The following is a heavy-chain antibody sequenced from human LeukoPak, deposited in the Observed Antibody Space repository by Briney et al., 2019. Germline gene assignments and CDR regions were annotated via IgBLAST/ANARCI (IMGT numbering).Heavy chain of an antibody. D-gene: IGHD6-6*01. Sequence: SVQVSCQPSGGTFSRYDISWVRQAPGQGLEWMGGIIPIFGTANYAQKFQGRVTITTDESTSTAYMELSSLRSEDTAVYYCARGSSSSGFDYWGQGTLVTVSS. CDR1: GGTFSRYD. J-gene: IGHJ4*02. V-gene: IGHV1-69*05. CDR3: ARGSSSSGFDY. CDR2: IIPIFGTA.